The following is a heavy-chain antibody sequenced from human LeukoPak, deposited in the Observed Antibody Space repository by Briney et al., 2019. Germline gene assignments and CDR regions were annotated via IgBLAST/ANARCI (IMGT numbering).Heavy chain of an antibody. CDR2: IYHSGTT. J-gene: IGHJ4*02. V-gene: IGHV4-38-2*02. CDR1: NYSVTSGYF. Sequence: SETLSLTCAVSNYSVTSGYFWGWIRQPPGKGLEWIASIYHSGTTYYNPSLRNRVTLFVDTSKNQFSLKLTSLTAADTAVYYCARDGVFHDSDGYSFDYWGQGTLVTVSS. CDR3: ARDGVFHDSDGYSFDY. D-gene: IGHD3-22*01.